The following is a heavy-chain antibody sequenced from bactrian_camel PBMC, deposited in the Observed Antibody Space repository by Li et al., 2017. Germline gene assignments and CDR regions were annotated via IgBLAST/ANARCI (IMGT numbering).Heavy chain of an antibody. CDR1: GFTFSSYY. CDR3: ATEPDGGLCSPSNDFSY. V-gene: IGHV3-2*01. CDR2: IYTDGSRT. Sequence: QLVESGGGLVQPGGSLRLSCAASGFTFSSYYMSWVRQAPGKGLEWVSTIYTDGSRTYYADSVKGRFTISRDNARNTVYLQLNDLKPEDSAMYYCATEPDGGLCSPSNDFSYWGQGTQVTVS. D-gene: IGHD2*01. J-gene: IGHJ6*01.